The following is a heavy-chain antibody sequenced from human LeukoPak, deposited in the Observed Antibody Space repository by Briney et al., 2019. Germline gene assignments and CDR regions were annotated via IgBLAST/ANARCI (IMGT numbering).Heavy chain of an antibody. V-gene: IGHV3-48*03. J-gene: IGHJ5*02. CDR3: ARNIVLNWFDP. CDR2: ISSSGSTI. D-gene: IGHD2/OR15-2a*01. Sequence: GGSLRLSCAASGFTFSSYEMNWVRQAPGKGLEWVSYISSSGSTIYYADSVKGRFTISRDNAKNSLYLQMNSLRAEDTAVYYCARNIVLNWFDPWGQGTLVTVSS. CDR1: GFTFSSYE.